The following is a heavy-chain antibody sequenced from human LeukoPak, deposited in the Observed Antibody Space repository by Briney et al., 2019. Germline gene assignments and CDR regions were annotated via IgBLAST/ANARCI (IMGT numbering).Heavy chain of an antibody. D-gene: IGHD3-10*01. CDR3: AHTRKGLLDY. CDR1: GFSLRTSGGG. V-gene: IGHV2-5*02. J-gene: IGHJ4*02. Sequence: SGPTLLQPTRTLTLTYTFSGFSLRTSGGGVGWIRQPPGKALEWLSLIYWDDDKRYSPSLKSRLTITKDTSKNQVVLTMTNMDPVDTATYYCAHTRKGLLDYWGQGTLVTVSS. CDR2: IYWDDDK.